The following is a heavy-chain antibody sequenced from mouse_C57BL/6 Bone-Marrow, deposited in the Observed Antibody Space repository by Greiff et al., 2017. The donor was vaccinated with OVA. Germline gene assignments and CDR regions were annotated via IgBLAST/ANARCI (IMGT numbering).Heavy chain of an antibody. Sequence: EVMLVESGGGLVQSGRSLRLSCATSGFTFSDFYMEWVRQAPGKGLEWIAASRNKANDYTTEYSASVKGRFIVSRDTSQSILYLQMNALRAEDTAIYYCARDYYYPGDYWGQGTSVTVSS. V-gene: IGHV7-1*01. CDR3: ARDYYYPGDY. CDR1: GFTFSDFY. D-gene: IGHD1-1*01. J-gene: IGHJ4*01. CDR2: SRNKANDYTT.